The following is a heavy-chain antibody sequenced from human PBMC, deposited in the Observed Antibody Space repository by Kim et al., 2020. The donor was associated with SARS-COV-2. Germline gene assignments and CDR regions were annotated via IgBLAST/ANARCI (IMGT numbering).Heavy chain of an antibody. CDR2: ISYDGSNK. D-gene: IGHD3-22*01. CDR1: GFTFSSYG. Sequence: GGSLRLSCAASGFTFSSYGMHWVRQAPGKGLEWVAVISYDGSNKYYADSVKGRFTISRDNSKNTLYLQMNSLRAEDTAVYYCARDFSSGQGYYGMDVWGQGTTVTVSS. J-gene: IGHJ6*02. V-gene: IGHV3-33*05. CDR3: ARDFSSGQGYYGMDV.